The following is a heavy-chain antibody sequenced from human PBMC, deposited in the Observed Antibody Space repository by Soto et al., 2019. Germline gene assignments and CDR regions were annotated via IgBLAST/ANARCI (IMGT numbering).Heavy chain of an antibody. V-gene: IGHV4-39*07. Sequence: PSETLSLTCTVSGGSISSSSYYWGWIRQPPGKGLEWIGSIYYSGSTYYNPSLKSRVTISVDTSKNQFSLKLSSVTAADTAVYYCAREGGRSHFDLLTGSYSSAGIDYWGQGALVTVSS. D-gene: IGHD3-9*01. CDR1: GGSISSSSYY. CDR2: IYYSGST. J-gene: IGHJ4*02. CDR3: AREGGRSHFDLLTGSYSSAGIDY.